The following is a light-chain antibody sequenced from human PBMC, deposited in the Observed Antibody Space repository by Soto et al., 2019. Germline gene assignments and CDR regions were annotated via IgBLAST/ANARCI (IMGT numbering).Light chain of an antibody. V-gene: IGKV3-11*01. J-gene: IGKJ5*01. Sequence: EIVLTQSPGTLSLSPGERATLSCRASQSVINNYLAWYQQKPGQAPRLLIYGASNRATGIPARFSGSGSGTDFTLTISSLEPEDCAIYYCQQRQYWPPITFGQGTRLEIK. CDR1: QSVINNY. CDR2: GAS. CDR3: QQRQYWPPIT.